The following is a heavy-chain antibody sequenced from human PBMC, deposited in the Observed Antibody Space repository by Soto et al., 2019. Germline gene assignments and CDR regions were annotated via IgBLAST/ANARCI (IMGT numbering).Heavy chain of an antibody. CDR1: GFTFSSYA. D-gene: IGHD6-6*01. V-gene: IGHV3-30-3*01. CDR2: ISYDGSNK. CDR3: ARGIAARPHFEYYYDGMDV. J-gene: IGHJ6*02. Sequence: QVQLVESGGGVVQPGRSLRLSCAASGFTFSSYAMHWVRQAPGKGLEWVAVISYDGSNKYYADSVKGRFTISRDNSKNTLYLQINSLRAEDTAVYYCARGIAARPHFEYYYDGMDVWGQGTKVTVSS.